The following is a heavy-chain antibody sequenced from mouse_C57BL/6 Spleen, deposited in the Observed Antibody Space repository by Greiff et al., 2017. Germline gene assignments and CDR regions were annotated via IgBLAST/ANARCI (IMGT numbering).Heavy chain of an antibody. CDR3: ARGTRVRDAMDY. CDR1: GYTFPSSW. CDR2: FDPNGGGL. D-gene: IGHD2-14*01. V-gene: IGHV1-72*01. J-gene: IGHJ4*01. Sequence: QVQLKQPGAELVKPGASVNLSCKASGYTFPSSWMPWVKQRPGRGLGWIGRFDPNGGGLKYNEKFKSKATLTVDKPSSTAYMQRSSLTSEDSAVYYCARGTRVRDAMDYWGHGTSVTVSS.